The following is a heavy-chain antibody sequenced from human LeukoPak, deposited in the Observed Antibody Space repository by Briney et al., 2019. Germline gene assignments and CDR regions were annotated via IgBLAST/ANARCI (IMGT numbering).Heavy chain of an antibody. D-gene: IGHD3-3*01. Sequence: SETLSLTCTVSGGSISSYYWSWIRQPPGKGLEWTGYIYYSGSTNYNPSLKSRVTISVDTSKNQFSLKLSSVTAADTAVYYCARGASRTYDFWSGEQYYYGMDVWGQGTTVTVSS. CDR1: GGSISSYY. V-gene: IGHV4-59*01. CDR2: IYYSGST. J-gene: IGHJ6*02. CDR3: ARGASRTYDFWSGEQYYYGMDV.